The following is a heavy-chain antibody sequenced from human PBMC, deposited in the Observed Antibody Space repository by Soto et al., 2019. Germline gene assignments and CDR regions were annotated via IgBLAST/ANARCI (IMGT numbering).Heavy chain of an antibody. Sequence: ASVKVSCKASGYTFTSYDINWVRQATGQGLEWVGWMSPNSGDTGFAQKFQGRVTMTRDTSISTAYMELSSLRSEDTAVYYCARNYYGSGTFDYWGQGTLVTSPQ. J-gene: IGHJ4*02. V-gene: IGHV1-8*01. CDR2: MSPNSGDT. CDR1: GYTFTSYD. CDR3: ARNYYGSGTFDY. D-gene: IGHD3-10*01.